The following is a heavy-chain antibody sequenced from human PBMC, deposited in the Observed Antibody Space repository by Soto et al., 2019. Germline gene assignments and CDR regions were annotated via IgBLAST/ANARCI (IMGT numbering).Heavy chain of an antibody. CDR2: ISAYNGNT. J-gene: IGHJ6*02. CDR1: GYTFTSYG. V-gene: IGHV1-18*04. Sequence: QVQLVQSGAEVKKPGASVKVSCKASGYTFTSYGISWVRQAPGQGLEWMGWISAYNGNTNYAQKLQGRVTMTTDASTSTAYMELRSLRSDDTAVYYCARSQDRGSSTYYGMDVWGQGTTVTVSS. D-gene: IGHD6-13*01. CDR3: ARSQDRGSSTYYGMDV.